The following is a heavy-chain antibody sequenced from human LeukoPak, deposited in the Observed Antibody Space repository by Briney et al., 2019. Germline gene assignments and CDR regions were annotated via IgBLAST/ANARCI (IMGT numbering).Heavy chain of an antibody. V-gene: IGHV1-18*01. J-gene: IGHJ4*02. CDR1: GYTFTSYG. Sequence: VASVKVSCKASGYTFTSYGISWVRQAPGQGLEWMGWISAYNGNTNYAQKLQGRVTMTTDTSASTAYMELRSLRSDDTAVYYCARLSGLGPDTPWALDRWGQGTLITVSS. CDR3: ARLSGLGPDTPWALDR. D-gene: IGHD1-1*01. CDR2: ISAYNGNT.